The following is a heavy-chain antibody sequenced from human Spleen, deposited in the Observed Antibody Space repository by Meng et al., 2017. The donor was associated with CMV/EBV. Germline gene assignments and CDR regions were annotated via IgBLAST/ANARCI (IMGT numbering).Heavy chain of an antibody. V-gene: IGHV4-39*07. CDR1: GGSISSSSYY. Sequence: SETLSLTCTVSGGSISSSSYYWGWIRQPPGKGLEWIGSIYYSGSTNYNPSLKSRVTISVDTSKNQFSLKLSSVTAADTAVYYCAREGSTYYEIDYWGQGTLVTVSS. J-gene: IGHJ4*02. CDR3: AREGSTYYEIDY. CDR2: IYYSGST. D-gene: IGHD3-22*01.